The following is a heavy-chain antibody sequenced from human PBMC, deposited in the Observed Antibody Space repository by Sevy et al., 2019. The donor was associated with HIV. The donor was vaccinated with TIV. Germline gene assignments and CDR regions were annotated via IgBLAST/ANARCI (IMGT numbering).Heavy chain of an antibody. D-gene: IGHD7-27*01. CDR1: GFTFSHHN. Sequence: GGSLRLSCAASGFTFSHHNMNWVRQAPGKGLEWISYISKSGSTTYFADSVRGRFTISIDNAKNSLFLEMHSLTDEDTAVYYCAREENRELGTIPLDSWGRGIQVTFSS. V-gene: IGHV3-48*02. CDR2: ISKSGSTT. CDR3: AREENRELGTIPLDS. J-gene: IGHJ4*02.